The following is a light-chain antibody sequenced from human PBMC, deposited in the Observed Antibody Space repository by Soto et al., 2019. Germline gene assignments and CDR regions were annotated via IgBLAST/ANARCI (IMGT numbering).Light chain of an antibody. V-gene: IGLV2-8*01. Sequence: QSALTQPPSASGSPGQSVTISCTGTSNDDGGYNYVSWYQQHPGKAPKPMIYEVSKRPSGVPVRFSGSKSGNTASLTFSGLQAEDEADYYCSSYAGSNNSYAFGTGTKVTVL. CDR1: SNDDGGYNY. CDR3: SSYAGSNNSYA. J-gene: IGLJ1*01. CDR2: EVS.